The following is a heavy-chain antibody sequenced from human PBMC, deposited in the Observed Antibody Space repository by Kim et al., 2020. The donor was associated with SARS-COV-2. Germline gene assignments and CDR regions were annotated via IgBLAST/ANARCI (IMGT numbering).Heavy chain of an antibody. Sequence: GGSLRLSCAVSGLTVTSNHMTWIRQAPGRGLEWVSVIFRGGSTYYAASVQGRFTISRDYYKNTLFFQMNSLRAEDTAIYYCARDPVGDGYSFFDYWGQGTLVTVSS. CDR1: GLTVTSNH. CDR2: IFRGGST. D-gene: IGHD4-4*01. J-gene: IGHJ4*02. V-gene: IGHV3-53*01. CDR3: ARDPVGDGYSFFDY.